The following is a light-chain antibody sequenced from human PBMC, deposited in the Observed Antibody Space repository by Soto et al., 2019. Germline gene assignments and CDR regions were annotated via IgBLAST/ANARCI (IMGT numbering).Light chain of an antibody. V-gene: IGLV1-40*01. J-gene: IGLJ2*01. CDR1: SSNIGAGYG. Sequence: QSVLTQPPSVSGAPGQRVTISCTGSSSNIGAGYGVHWYQQLPGTAPKLLIYRNSNRPSGVPDRFSGSKSGTSASLAITGLQAEDEADYYCQSYDSSLSALFGGGTKLTVL. CDR2: RNS. CDR3: QSYDSSLSAL.